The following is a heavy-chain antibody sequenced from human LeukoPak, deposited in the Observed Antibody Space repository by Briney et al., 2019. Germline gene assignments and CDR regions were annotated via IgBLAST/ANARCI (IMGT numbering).Heavy chain of an antibody. J-gene: IGHJ4*02. CDR3: ARDYDFWSGYYSPTRGYFGY. CDR1: GFTFSSYA. D-gene: IGHD3-3*01. CDR2: ISGSGGST. V-gene: IGHV3-23*01. Sequence: GGSLRLSCAASGFTFSSYAMSWVRQAPGKGLEWVSAISGSGGSTYYADSVKGRFTISRDNSKNTLYLQMDSLRAEDTAVYYCARDYDFWSGYYSPTRGYFGYWGQGTLVTVSS.